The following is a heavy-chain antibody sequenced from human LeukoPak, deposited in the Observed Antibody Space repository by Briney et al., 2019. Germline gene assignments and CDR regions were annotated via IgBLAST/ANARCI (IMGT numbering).Heavy chain of an antibody. J-gene: IGHJ4*02. CDR1: GGTFSSYT. CDR2: IIPILGIA. Sequence: SVKVSCKASGGTFSSYTISWVRQAPGQGLEWMGRIIPILGIANYAQKFQGRVTITADKSTRTAYMELSSLRSEDTAVYYCARGGDTAMGYDFDYWGQGTLVTVSS. D-gene: IGHD5-18*01. CDR3: ARGGDTAMGYDFDY. V-gene: IGHV1-69*02.